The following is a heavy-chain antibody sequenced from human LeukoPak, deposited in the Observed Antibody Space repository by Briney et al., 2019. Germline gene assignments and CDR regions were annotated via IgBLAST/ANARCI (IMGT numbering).Heavy chain of an antibody. Sequence: SETLSLTCTVSGYSISSGYYWGWIRQPPGKGLEWIGNIFHSGSTYYNPSLKSRLTISVDTSKNQFSLKLSSVTAAETAVYHCARVGVGAVAAYYFDYWGQGTLVTVSS. D-gene: IGHD6-19*01. CDR2: IFHSGST. CDR1: GYSISSGYY. V-gene: IGHV4-38-2*02. CDR3: ARVGVGAVAAYYFDY. J-gene: IGHJ4*02.